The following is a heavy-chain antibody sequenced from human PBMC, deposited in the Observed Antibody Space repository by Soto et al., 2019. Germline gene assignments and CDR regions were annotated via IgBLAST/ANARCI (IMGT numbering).Heavy chain of an antibody. CDR2: IDQNGIT. Sequence: SLTCAVSGDPISSSKWWTWVRQTPGKGLEWIGKIDQNGITNYNPSLESRVTILKDNSKNQLSLKLTSVTAADSAVYYCARLNRDYYYYGMDVWGQGATVTVSS. CDR3: ARLNRDYYYYGMDV. CDR1: GDPISSSKW. V-gene: IGHV4-4*02. J-gene: IGHJ6*02.